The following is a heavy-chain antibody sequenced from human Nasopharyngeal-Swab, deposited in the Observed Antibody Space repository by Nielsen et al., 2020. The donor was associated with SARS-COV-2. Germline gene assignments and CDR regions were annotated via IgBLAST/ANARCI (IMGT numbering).Heavy chain of an antibody. CDR2: LSGSGSST. J-gene: IGHJ4*02. CDR3: ANGDTVAGTGY. CDR1: GFTFSSYA. D-gene: IGHD6-19*01. Sequence: GESLKISCAASGFTFSSYAMSWVRQAPGKGLEWVSTLSGSGSSTYYADSVKGRFTISRDNSKNTLYLQMNSLRAEDTAVYYCANGDTVAGTGYWGQGTLVTVSS. V-gene: IGHV3-23*01.